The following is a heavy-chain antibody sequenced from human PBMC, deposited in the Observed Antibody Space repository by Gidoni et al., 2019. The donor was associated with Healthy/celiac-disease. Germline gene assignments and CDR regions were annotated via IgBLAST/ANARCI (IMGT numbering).Heavy chain of an antibody. D-gene: IGHD3-10*01. J-gene: IGHJ5*02. CDR1: GYSFTSYW. V-gene: IGHV5-10-1*03. Sequence: EVQLVQSGAEVNKPGESLRISCKGSGYSFTSYWIRWVRQMPGKGLEWMGRIDPSDSYTNYSPSFQGHVTISADKSISTAYLQWSSLKASDTAMYYCARGSGRGMVRGVIISRQNWFDPWGQGTLVTVSS. CDR3: ARGSGRGMVRGVIISRQNWFDP. CDR2: IDPSDSYT.